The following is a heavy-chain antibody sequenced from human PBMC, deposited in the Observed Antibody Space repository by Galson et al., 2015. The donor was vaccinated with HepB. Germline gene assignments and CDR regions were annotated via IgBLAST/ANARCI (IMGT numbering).Heavy chain of an antibody. V-gene: IGHV5-10-1*01. CDR3: AFSWGGSSGQSRLDY. J-gene: IGHJ4*02. CDR1: GYSFTSYW. D-gene: IGHD3-22*01. CDR2: IDPSDSYT. Sequence: SGAEVKTPGESLRISCKGSGYSFTSYWISWVRQMPGKGLEWMGRIDPSDSYTNYSPSFQGHVTIAADKSISTAYLQWSSLKASDTAMYYCAFSWGGSSGQSRLDYWGQGTLVTVSS.